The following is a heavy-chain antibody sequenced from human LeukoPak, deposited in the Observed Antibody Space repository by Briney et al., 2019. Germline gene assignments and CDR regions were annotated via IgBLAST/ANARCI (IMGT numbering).Heavy chain of an antibody. CDR1: GFTFSNYA. V-gene: IGHV3-30*01. CDR3: ARFKVGTNTTQKNAFDI. J-gene: IGHJ3*02. D-gene: IGHD1-1*01. CDR2: ISFDATKE. Sequence: GGSLRRSCAASGFTFSNYAMHWVRQAPGKGLEWVAVISFDATKEYFGKSVKGRFTISRDNSKATLYLQMHRLRIEDTALYFCARFKVGTNTTQKNAFDIWGRGTVVAVSS.